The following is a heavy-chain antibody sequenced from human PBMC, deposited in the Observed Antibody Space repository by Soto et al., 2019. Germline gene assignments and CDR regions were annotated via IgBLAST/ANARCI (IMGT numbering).Heavy chain of an antibody. CDR2: INHSGST. D-gene: IGHD2-2*01. CDR3: ARGSKVVPYYFDY. V-gene: IGHV4-34*01. CDR1: GGSFSGYY. J-gene: IGHJ4*02. Sequence: QVQLQQWGAGLLKPSETLSLTCAVYGGSFSGYYWSWIRQPPGKGLEWIGEINHSGSTNYNPSLKSRGTISVDTYKNQFSLKLSSVTAADTAVYYCARGSKVVPYYFDYWGQGTLVTVSS.